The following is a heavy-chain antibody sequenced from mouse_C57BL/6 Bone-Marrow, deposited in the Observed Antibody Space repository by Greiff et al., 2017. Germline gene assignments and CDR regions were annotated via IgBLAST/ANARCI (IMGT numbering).Heavy chain of an antibody. J-gene: IGHJ2*01. CDR2: IDPSDSYT. CDR3: ARSYGNYVGDY. D-gene: IGHD2-1*01. Sequence: QVQLQQPGAELVKPGASVKLSCKASGYTFTSYWMQWVKQRPGQGLEWIGEIDPSDSYTNSNQKFKGKATLTVDTSSSTAYMQLSSLTSEDSAVYYCARSYGNYVGDYWGQGTTLTVSS. V-gene: IGHV1-50*01. CDR1: GYTFTSYW.